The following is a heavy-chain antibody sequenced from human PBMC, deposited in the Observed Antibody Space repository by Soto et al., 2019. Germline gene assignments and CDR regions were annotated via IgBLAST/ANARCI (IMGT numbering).Heavy chain of an antibody. CDR2: ISAYNGNT. J-gene: IGHJ6*03. D-gene: IGHD3-22*01. CDR3: ARGQIGKAYYYYYMDV. V-gene: IGHV1-18*01. Sequence: SVEVSCKASGYTFSNYGISWVRQSPGQGLEWMGWISAYNGNTNHAQKLQGRITMTTDTSTSTAYMELRSLRSDDTAVYYCARGQIGKAYYYYYMDVWGKGTTVTVSS. CDR1: GYTFSNYG.